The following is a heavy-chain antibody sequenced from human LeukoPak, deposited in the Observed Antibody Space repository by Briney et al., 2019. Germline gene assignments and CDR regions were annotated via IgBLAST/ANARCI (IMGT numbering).Heavy chain of an antibody. Sequence: SVKVSCKASGGTFSSYAISWVRQAPGQGLEWMGRIIPILGIANYAQKFQGRVTMTTDTSTTTAYMELRSLRSDDTAVYYCARVKALYCSSTSCYRGAFDIWGQGTMVTVSS. CDR3: ARVKALYCSSTSCYRGAFDI. V-gene: IGHV1-69*04. CDR2: IIPILGIA. CDR1: GGTFSSYA. J-gene: IGHJ3*02. D-gene: IGHD2-2*02.